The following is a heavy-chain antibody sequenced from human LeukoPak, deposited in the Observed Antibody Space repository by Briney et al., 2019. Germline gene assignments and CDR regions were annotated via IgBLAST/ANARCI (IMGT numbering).Heavy chain of an antibody. CDR1: GFTFSTYI. CDR3: AKDSGGSCYQECAFDI. CDR2: IGTSTSYI. V-gene: IGHV3-21*01. J-gene: IGHJ3*02. D-gene: IGHD2-15*01. Sequence: GGSLRLSCAASGFTFSTYIMNWVRQTPGKGLEWVSSIGTSTSYIYYADSVKGRFTISRDNAKNSLYLEMNSLRAEDTAVYYCAKDSGGSCYQECAFDIWGQGTMVTVSS.